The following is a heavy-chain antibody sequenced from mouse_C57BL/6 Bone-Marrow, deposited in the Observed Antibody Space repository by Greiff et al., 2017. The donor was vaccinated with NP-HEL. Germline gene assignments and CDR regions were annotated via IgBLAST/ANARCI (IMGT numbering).Heavy chain of an antibody. CDR1: GYTFTSYW. Sequence: QVQLKQPGAELVRPGSSVKLSCKASGYTFTSYWMHWVKQRPIQGLEWIGNIDPSDSETHYNQKFKDKATLTVDKSSSTAYMQLSSLTSEDSAVYYCARVGYYYGALPYFDYWGQGTTLTVSS. CDR3: ARVGYYYGALPYFDY. V-gene: IGHV1-52*01. J-gene: IGHJ2*01. D-gene: IGHD1-1*01. CDR2: IDPSDSET.